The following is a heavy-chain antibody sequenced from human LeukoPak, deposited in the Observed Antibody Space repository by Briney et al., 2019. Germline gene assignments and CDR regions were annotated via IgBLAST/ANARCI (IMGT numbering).Heavy chain of an antibody. D-gene: IGHD3-3*01. CDR1: GGSISSHY. CDR2: IYHSGTT. V-gene: IGHV4-59*11. J-gene: IGHJ6*03. CDR3: VLSPDFYYYYYMDV. Sequence: SETLSLTCTVSGGSISSHYWSWIRQPPGKGLEWIGNIYHSGTTHYNPSLKSRVTISVDTSKNQFSLKLSSVTAADTAVYYCVLSPDFYYYYYMDVWGKGTTVTVSS.